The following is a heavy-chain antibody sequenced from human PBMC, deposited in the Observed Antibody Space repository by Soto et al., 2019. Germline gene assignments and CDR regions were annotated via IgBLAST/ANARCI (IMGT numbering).Heavy chain of an antibody. CDR3: AGSFIAARPVGYFDY. J-gene: IGHJ4*02. CDR2: IYYSGST. CDR1: GGSIRSYY. Sequence: SETLSLTCTVSGGSIRSYYWSWIRQPPGKGLEWIGYIYYSGSTNYNPSLKSRVTISVDTSKNQFSLKLSSVTAADTAVYYCAGSFIAARPVGYFDYWGQGTLVTVSS. V-gene: IGHV4-59*01. D-gene: IGHD6-6*01.